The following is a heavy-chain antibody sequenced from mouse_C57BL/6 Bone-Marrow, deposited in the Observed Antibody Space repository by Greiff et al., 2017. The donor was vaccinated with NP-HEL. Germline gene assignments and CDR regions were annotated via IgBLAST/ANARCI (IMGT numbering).Heavy chain of an antibody. Sequence: EVQVVESGGGLVQPGGSMKLSCVASGFTFSNYWMNWVRQSPEKGLEWVAQIRLKSDNYATNYAESVKGRFTISRDDSKSSVYLQMNNLRAEDTGIYYCTPYSLYWGQGTSVTVSS. CDR3: TPYSLY. V-gene: IGHV6-3*01. J-gene: IGHJ4*01. D-gene: IGHD2-10*01. CDR1: GFTFSNYW. CDR2: IRLKSDNYAT.